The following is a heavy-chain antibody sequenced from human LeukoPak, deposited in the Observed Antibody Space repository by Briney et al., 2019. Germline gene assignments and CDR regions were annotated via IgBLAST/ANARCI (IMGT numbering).Heavy chain of an antibody. CDR2: INPNSGGT. J-gene: IGHJ4*02. CDR3: ASAYGPRYYFDY. V-gene: IGHV1-2*02. D-gene: IGHD3-16*01. Sequence: ASVKVSCKASGYTFTGYYMHWVRQAPGQGLEWMGWINPNSGGTNYAQKFQGRVTMTRDTSTSTVYMELSSLRSEDTAVYYCASAYGPRYYFDYWGQGTLVTVSS. CDR1: GYTFTGYY.